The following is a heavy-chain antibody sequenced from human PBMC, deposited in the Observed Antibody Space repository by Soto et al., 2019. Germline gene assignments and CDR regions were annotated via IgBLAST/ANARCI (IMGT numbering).Heavy chain of an antibody. CDR1: GGSFSGYY. CDR2: INHSGST. CDR3: ARGGNWNYIWFDP. J-gene: IGHJ5*02. D-gene: IGHD1-7*01. V-gene: IGHV4-34*01. Sequence: SETLSLTCAVYGGSFSGYYWSWIRQPPGKGPEWIGEINHSGSTNYNPSLKSRVTISVDTSKNQFSLKLSSVTAADTAVYYCARGGNWNYIWFDPWGQGTLVTVSS.